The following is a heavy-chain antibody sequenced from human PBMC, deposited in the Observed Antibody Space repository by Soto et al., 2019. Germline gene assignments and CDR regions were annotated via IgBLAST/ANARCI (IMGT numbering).Heavy chain of an antibody. CDR3: ARDVSGKLGHDS. D-gene: IGHD3-10*01. Sequence: GGSLRLSCAASGFTLSSFWMSWVRRAPGKGLEWVANIKQDGSDKNYVGSVKGRFTISRDNAKNSLYLQMNSPRVEDTAVYYCARDVSGKLGHDSWGQGTLVTVSS. V-gene: IGHV3-7*01. CDR1: GFTLSSFW. CDR2: IKQDGSDK. J-gene: IGHJ4*02.